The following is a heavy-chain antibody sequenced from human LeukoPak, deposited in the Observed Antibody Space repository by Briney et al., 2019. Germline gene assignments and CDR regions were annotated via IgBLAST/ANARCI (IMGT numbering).Heavy chain of an antibody. D-gene: IGHD1-26*01. V-gene: IGHV3-30*02. Sequence: PGGSLRLSCAASGFTFSTYGMHWIRQAPGKGLEWVAFIRSDGGDEQYADSVKGRFTISRDNSKNTPYMQINSLGAEDTAVFYCAKDEVGATSMDYWGQGTLVTVSS. CDR2: IRSDGGDE. J-gene: IGHJ4*02. CDR1: GFTFSTYG. CDR3: AKDEVGATSMDY.